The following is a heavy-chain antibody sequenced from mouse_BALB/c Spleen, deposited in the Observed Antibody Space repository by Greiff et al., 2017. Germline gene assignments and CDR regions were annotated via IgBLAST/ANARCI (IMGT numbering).Heavy chain of an antibody. CDR3: AGTGNGDDRWLAY. D-gene: IGHD2-2*01. CDR1: GYTFTSYT. J-gene: IGHJ3*01. Sequence: VQLQQSGAELARPGASVKMSCTASGYTFTSYTMHWVKQRPGQGLEWIGYINPSSGYTNYNQKFKDKATLTADKSSSTAYMQLSSLTSEDSAVYYCAGTGNGDDRWLAYGGQGTRVTVSA. V-gene: IGHV1-4*01. CDR2: INPSSGYT.